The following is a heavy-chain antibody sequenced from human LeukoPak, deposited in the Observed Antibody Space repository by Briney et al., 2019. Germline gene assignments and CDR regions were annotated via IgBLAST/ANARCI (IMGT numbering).Heavy chain of an antibody. Sequence: GGSVRLSCAASAFTFRNYAMSWVRQAGGKGLDWVGAISGRGGSTYYADAVKGRFTNSRDNYKHTLYLQMSSLRAEDTAVYYSAKGRYDFWSGYPNNWFAPWGQGTLVTVSS. V-gene: IGHV3-23*01. CDR1: AFTFRNYA. J-gene: IGHJ5*02. CDR2: ISGRGGST. D-gene: IGHD3-3*01. CDR3: AKGRYDFWSGYPNNWFAP.